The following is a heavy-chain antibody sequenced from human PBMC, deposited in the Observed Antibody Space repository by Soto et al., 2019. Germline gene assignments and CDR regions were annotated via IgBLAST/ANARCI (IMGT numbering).Heavy chain of an antibody. V-gene: IGHV3-23*01. D-gene: IGHD4-4*01. CDR1: GFTFSSYV. J-gene: IGHJ3*02. CDR2: ISGGGDST. CDR3: AKSFYSPGQPNGFDI. Sequence: GGSLRLSCAASGFTFSSYVMSWVRQAPGKGLEWVSSISGGGDSTNYAGSVKGRFTISRDNSKNTLYLQLNSLRVDDTAEYFCAKSFYSPGQPNGFDIWGQGTMVTVSS.